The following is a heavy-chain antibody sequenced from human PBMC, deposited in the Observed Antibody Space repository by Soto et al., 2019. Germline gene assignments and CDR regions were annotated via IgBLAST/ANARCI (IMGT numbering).Heavy chain of an antibody. D-gene: IGHD3-22*01. J-gene: IGHJ5*02. V-gene: IGHV1-69*13. CDR2: IIPIFGTA. CDR3: ASAITMINWFDP. CDR1: GGTFSSYA. Sequence: SVKVSCKASGGTFSSYAISWVRQAPGQGLEWMGGIIPIFGTANYAQKFQGRVTITADESTSTAYMELSSLRSEDTALYYCASAITMINWFDPWGQGTLVTVSS.